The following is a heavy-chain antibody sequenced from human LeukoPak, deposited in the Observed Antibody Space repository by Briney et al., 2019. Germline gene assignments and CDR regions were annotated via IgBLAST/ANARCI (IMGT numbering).Heavy chain of an antibody. Sequence: DSVKVSCEASRDTFTGYGFTCGPQAPGQGLEWRGWINTYSGNRNYAQTLQGRVTLTTDTSTSTAYMELRSLSADDTAVYYCGRDSFDYWGQGTLVTVSS. CDR3: GRDSFDY. CDR2: INTYSGNR. CDR1: RDTFTGYG. J-gene: IGHJ4*02. V-gene: IGHV1-18*01.